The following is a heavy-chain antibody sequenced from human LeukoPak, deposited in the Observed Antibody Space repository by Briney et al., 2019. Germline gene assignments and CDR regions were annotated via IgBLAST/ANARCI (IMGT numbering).Heavy chain of an antibody. Sequence: PSETLSLTYSVSGGSISSYYWSWIRQPPGKGLEWIGYIYYSGSTNYNPSLKSRVTISVDTSKNQFSLKLSSVTAADTAVYYCARSPPLVDTAFYYYYYYDMDVWGQGTTVTVSS. CDR1: GGSISSYY. J-gene: IGHJ6*02. CDR2: IYYSGST. CDR3: ARSPPLVDTAFYYYYYYDMDV. V-gene: IGHV4-59*01. D-gene: IGHD5-18*01.